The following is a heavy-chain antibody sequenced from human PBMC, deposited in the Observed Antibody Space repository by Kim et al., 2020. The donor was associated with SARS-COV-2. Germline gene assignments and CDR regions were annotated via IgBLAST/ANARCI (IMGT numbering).Heavy chain of an antibody. CDR1: GYTFTSFD. V-gene: IGHV1-8*01. Sequence: ASVKVSCKTSGYTFTSFDINWVRQAPGEGLEWVGWMNPNTGNTGYAQKLQGRLTLTRDTSINTAYMELSGLRSEDTAVYFCATGATPWGRGTLVTVSS. CDR2: MNPNTGNT. J-gene: IGHJ5*02. CDR3: ATGATP.